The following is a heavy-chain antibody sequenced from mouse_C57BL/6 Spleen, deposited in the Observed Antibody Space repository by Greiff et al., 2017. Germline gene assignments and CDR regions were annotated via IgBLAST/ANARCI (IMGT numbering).Heavy chain of an antibody. Sequence: QVQLKQSGAELMKPGASVKLSCKATGYTFTGYWIEWVKQRPGHGLEWIGEILPGSGSTNYNEKFKGKATFTADTSSNTAYMQRSSLTTEDSAIYYCARGNYYDYDEDAMDYWGQGTSVTVSS. J-gene: IGHJ4*01. D-gene: IGHD2-4*01. CDR3: ARGNYYDYDEDAMDY. CDR2: ILPGSGST. V-gene: IGHV1-9*01. CDR1: GYTFTGYW.